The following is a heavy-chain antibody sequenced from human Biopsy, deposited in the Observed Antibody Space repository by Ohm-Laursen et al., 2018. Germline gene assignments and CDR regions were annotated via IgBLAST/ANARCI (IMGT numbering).Heavy chain of an antibody. CDR2: IFYRGST. CDR3: ARDYDTSGYYYVS. Sequence: SETLSLTCAVSGGSISNNNYYWGWIRQPPGKGLEWIGSIFYRGSTHYKPSLKSRVNISVDTSKNQFSLKLNSVTAADTAVYYCARDYDTSGYYYVSWGRGTLVTGSS. V-gene: IGHV4-39*01. CDR1: GGSISNNNYY. J-gene: IGHJ5*02. D-gene: IGHD3-22*01.